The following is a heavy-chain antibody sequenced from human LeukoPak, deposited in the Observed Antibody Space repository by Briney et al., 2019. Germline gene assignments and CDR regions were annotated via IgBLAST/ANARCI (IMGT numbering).Heavy chain of an antibody. CDR3: ARGGGPVVPAAIFWFDP. CDR2: INHSGST. V-gene: IGHV4-34*01. D-gene: IGHD2-2*02. CDR1: GGSFSGYY. J-gene: IGHJ5*02. Sequence: SETLSLTCAVYGGSFSGYYWSWIRQPPGKGLEWIGEINHSGSTNYNQSLKSRVTISVDTSKNQFSLKLSSVTAADTAVYYCARGGGPVVPAAIFWFDPWGQGTLVTVSS.